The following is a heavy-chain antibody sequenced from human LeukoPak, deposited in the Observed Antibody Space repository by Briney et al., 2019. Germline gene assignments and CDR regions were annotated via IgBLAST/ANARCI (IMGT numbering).Heavy chain of an antibody. CDR1: GYSISSGYY. D-gene: IGHD2-21*02. J-gene: IGHJ4*02. CDR3: ARDLYGDFYYFDY. Sequence: PSETLSLTCTVSGYSISSGYYWGWIRPPPGKGLEWIGSIYHSGSTYYNPSLKSRVTISVDTSKNQFSLNLSSVTAADTAVYYCARDLYGDFYYFDYWGQGTLVTVSS. CDR2: IYHSGST. V-gene: IGHV4-38-2*02.